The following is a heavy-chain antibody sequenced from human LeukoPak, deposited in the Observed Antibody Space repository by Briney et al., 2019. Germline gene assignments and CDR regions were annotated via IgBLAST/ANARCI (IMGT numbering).Heavy chain of an antibody. CDR1: GFTLSSYS. D-gene: IGHD2-15*01. CDR2: ISSSGSST. CDR3: ASRDPCSGGTCYGLAY. Sequence: QSGGSLRLSCATSGFTLSSYSMRWVRQAPGEGLEWVSAISSSGSSTYYADSVKGRFTISRDISKNTVYLHMNSLRAEDTAVYFCASRDPCSGGTCYGLAYWGQGTLVTVSS. J-gene: IGHJ4*02. V-gene: IGHV3-23*01.